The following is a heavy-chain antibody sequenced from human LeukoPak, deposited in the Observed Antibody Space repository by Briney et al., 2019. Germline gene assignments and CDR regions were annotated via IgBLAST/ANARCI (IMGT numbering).Heavy chain of an antibody. V-gene: IGHV4-39*07. J-gene: IGHJ1*01. D-gene: IGHD3-3*01. CDR2: S. Sequence: SETLSLTCTVSGGSMTAGDYYWGWVRQPPGTGLQWIATSYQGASLKSRVTISLDTSKNQFSLRLTSVTAADTAVYYCARETHDFRLLNGREWSGEYFQLWGQGTLVTVSS. CDR3: ARETHDFRLLNGREWSGEYFQL. CDR1: GGSMTAGDYY.